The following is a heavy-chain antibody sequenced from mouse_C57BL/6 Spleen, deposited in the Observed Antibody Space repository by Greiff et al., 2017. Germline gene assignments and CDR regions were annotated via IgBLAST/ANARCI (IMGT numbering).Heavy chain of an antibody. CDR1: GYSITSGYY. D-gene: IGHD2-1*01. V-gene: IGHV3-6*01. CDR2: ISYDGSN. CDR3: ASGYGNYGYFDV. Sequence: VQLQQSGPGLVKPSQSLSLTCSVTGYSITSGYYWNWIRQFPGNKLEWMGYISYDGSNNYNPSLKNRISITRDTSKNQFFLKLNSVTTEDTATYYCASGYGNYGYFDVWGTGTTVTVSS. J-gene: IGHJ1*03.